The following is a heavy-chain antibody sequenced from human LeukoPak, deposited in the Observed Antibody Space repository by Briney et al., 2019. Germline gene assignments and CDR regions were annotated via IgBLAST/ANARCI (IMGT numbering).Heavy chain of an antibody. D-gene: IGHD3-10*01. V-gene: IGHV3-21*04. Sequence: PGGSLRLSCAASGFTFSSYSMNWVRQAPGKGLEWVSSISSSSSYIYYADSVKGRFTISRDNAKNSLYLQMNSLRAEDTAVYYCANEATGVAVYYYYYYMDVWGKGTTVTISS. CDR1: GFTFSSYS. CDR3: ANEATGVAVYYYYYYMDV. J-gene: IGHJ6*03. CDR2: ISSSSSYI.